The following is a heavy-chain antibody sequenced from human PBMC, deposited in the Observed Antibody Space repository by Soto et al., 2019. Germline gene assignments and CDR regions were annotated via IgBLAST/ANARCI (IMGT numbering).Heavy chain of an antibody. Sequence: ASVKVSCKASGYTFTGYYMHWVRQAPGQGLEWMGWINPNSGGTNYAQKFQGWVTMTRDTSISTAYMELSRLRSDDTAVYYCAEGEGPLAGPFDYWGQGTLVTVSS. CDR2: INPNSGGT. D-gene: IGHD2-21*01. V-gene: IGHV1-2*04. J-gene: IGHJ4*02. CDR1: GYTFTGYY. CDR3: AEGEGPLAGPFDY.